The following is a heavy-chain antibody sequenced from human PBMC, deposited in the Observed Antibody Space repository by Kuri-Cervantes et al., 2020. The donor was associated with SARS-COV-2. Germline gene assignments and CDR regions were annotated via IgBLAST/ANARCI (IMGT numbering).Heavy chain of an antibody. CDR3: AKIAGYNSGWYDD. CDR2: ITISGLST. V-gene: IGHV3-23*01. J-gene: IGHJ5*02. Sequence: GESLKISCGASGFTFSHYAMSWFRQAPGKGLEWVSTITISGLSTHYADSVKGRFTISRDNSKSTVYLQMNSLRADDTAVYYCAKIAGYNSGWYDDWGQGTLVTVSS. CDR1: GFTFSHYA. D-gene: IGHD6-19*01.